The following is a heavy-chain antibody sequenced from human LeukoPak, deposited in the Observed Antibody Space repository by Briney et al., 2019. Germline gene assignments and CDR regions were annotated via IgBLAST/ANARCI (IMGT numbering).Heavy chain of an antibody. D-gene: IGHD1-26*01. CDR2: ISGSGDNT. Sequence: PGGSLRLSCAASGLTFSSYAMTWVRQAPGQGLEWVSTISGSGDNTHYADSVEGRLTISRDNSKNALYLQMNSLRVEDTAVYYCGGAKFYYYGMDVWGQGTTVNVSS. CDR3: GGAKFYYYGMDV. J-gene: IGHJ6*02. V-gene: IGHV3-23*01. CDR1: GLTFSSYA.